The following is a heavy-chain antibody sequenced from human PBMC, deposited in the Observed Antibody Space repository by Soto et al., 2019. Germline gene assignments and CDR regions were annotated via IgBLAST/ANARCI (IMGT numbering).Heavy chain of an antibody. CDR3: TRVRDYYDSSGPGRFYFDY. CDR1: GFTFGDYA. CDR2: IRSKAYGGTT. V-gene: IGHV3-49*03. D-gene: IGHD3-22*01. Sequence: LRLSCTASGFTFGDYAMSWFRQAPGKGLEWVGFIRSKAYGGTTEYAASVKGRFTISRDDSKSIAYLQMNSLKTEDTAVYYCTRVRDYYDSSGPGRFYFDYWGQGTLVTVSS. J-gene: IGHJ4*02.